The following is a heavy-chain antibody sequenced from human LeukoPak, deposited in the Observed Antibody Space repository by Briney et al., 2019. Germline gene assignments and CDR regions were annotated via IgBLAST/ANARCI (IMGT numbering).Heavy chain of an antibody. Sequence: ASVKVSCKASGYTFTSYGISWVRQAPGQGLEWMGWISAYNGNTNYAQKLQGRVTMTTDTSTSTAYMELRSLRSDDTAVYYCARAQSLYYYYGMTSGAKGPRSPSPQ. CDR2: ISAYNGNT. CDR3: ARAQSLYYYYGMTS. CDR1: GYTFTSYG. V-gene: IGHV1-18*04. J-gene: IGHJ6*04.